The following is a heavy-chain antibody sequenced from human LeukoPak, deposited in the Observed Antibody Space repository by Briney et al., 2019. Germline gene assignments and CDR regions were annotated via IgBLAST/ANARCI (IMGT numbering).Heavy chain of an antibody. CDR2: IYHSGST. CDR1: GYSISSGYY. V-gene: IGHV4-38-2*02. D-gene: IGHD3-10*01. J-gene: IGHJ4*02. Sequence: SETLSLTCTVSGYSISSGYYCGWIRQPPGKGLEWIGSIYHSGSTYYNPSLKSRVTISVDTSKNQFSLKLSSVTAADTAVYYCARVDTMVRGVISPNFDYWGQGTLVTVSS. CDR3: ARVDTMVRGVISPNFDY.